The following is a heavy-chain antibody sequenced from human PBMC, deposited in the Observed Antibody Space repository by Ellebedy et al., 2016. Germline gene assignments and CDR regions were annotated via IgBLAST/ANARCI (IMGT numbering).Heavy chain of an antibody. V-gene: IGHV3-13*04. CDR3: ARADTSGHYYYYGMDV. Sequence: GESLKISXAASGFTFSSYDMHWVRQATGKGLEWVSAIGTAGDTYYPGSVKGRFTISRENAKNSLYLQMNSLRAGDTAVYYCARADTSGHYYYYGMDVWGQGTLVTVSS. CDR1: GFTFSSYD. D-gene: IGHD3-10*01. CDR2: IGTAGDT. J-gene: IGHJ6*02.